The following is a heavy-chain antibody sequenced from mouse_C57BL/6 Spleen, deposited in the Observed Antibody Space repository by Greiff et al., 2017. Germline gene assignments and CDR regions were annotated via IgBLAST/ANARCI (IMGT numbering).Heavy chain of an antibody. CDR3: ASKELTGTYDWYFDV. CDR1: GYSITSGYY. Sequence: EVQLQQSGPGLVKPSQSLSLTCSVTGYSITSGYYWNWIRQFPGNKLEWMGYISYDGSNNYNPSLKNRISITRDTSKNQFFLKLNSVTTEDTATYYCASKELTGTYDWYFDVWGTGTTVTVSS. V-gene: IGHV3-6*01. J-gene: IGHJ1*03. D-gene: IGHD4-1*01. CDR2: ISYDGSN.